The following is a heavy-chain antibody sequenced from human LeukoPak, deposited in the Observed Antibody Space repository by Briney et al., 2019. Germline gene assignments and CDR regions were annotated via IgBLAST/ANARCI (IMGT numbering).Heavy chain of an antibody. CDR1: GFTFSSYS. CDR2: IHSSGST. CDR3: ARDPAGIAVAGSY. Sequence: PGGSLRLSCAASGFTFSSYSMNWVRQAPGKGLEWVSVIHSSGSTDYADSVKGRFTISRDNSKNTVYLQMNSLRAEDTAVYYCARDPAGIAVAGSYWGQGTLVTVSS. J-gene: IGHJ4*02. D-gene: IGHD6-19*01. V-gene: IGHV3-53*01.